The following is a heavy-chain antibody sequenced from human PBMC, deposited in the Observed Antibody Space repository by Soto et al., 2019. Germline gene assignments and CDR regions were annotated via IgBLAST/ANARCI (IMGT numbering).Heavy chain of an antibody. Sequence: QVHLVQSGAEVKKPGASVKVSCKASGYTFTSYGISWVRQAPGQGLEWMGWISTYNGNTNYAQKLQGRVTMTTDTPXXTAHMELRSLRSDDTAVYYCARDDYGDYKGDAFDIWGQGTMVTVSS. CDR2: ISTYNGNT. J-gene: IGHJ3*02. CDR1: GYTFTSYG. D-gene: IGHD4-17*01. CDR3: ARDDYGDYKGDAFDI. V-gene: IGHV1-18*01.